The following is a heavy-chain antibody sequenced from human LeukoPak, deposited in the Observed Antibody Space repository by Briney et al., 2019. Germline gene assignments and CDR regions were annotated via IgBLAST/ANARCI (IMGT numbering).Heavy chain of an antibody. V-gene: IGHV3-66*01. CDR1: GFTVTTNY. D-gene: IGHD1-26*01. Sequence: GGSLRLSCAASGFTVTTNYMSWVRQAPGKGLEWVSVIYSGGSTFYADSVRGRLTISRGSSKNTLYLQMNSLRAEDTAVYYCARGHVGDDWSCFDFWGQGTLVTVSS. J-gene: IGHJ4*02. CDR2: IYSGGST. CDR3: ARGHVGDDWSCFDF.